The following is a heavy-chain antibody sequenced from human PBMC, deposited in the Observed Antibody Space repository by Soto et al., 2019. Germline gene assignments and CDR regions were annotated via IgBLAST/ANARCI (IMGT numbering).Heavy chain of an antibody. J-gene: IGHJ4*02. Sequence: SETLSLTCAVYGGSFSGYYWSWIRQPPGRGLEWIGEINHSGSTNYNPSLKSRVTISVDTSKNQFSLKLSSVTAADTAVYYCALVGNYYGSGSYWPNFDYWGQGTLVTVSS. CDR3: ALVGNYYGSGSYWPNFDY. CDR1: GGSFSGYY. D-gene: IGHD3-10*01. CDR2: INHSGST. V-gene: IGHV4-34*01.